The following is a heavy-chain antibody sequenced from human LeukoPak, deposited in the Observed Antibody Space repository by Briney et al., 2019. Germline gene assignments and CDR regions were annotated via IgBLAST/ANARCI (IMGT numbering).Heavy chain of an antibody. CDR2: TYYRSKWYN. CDR1: GDSASSNSAA. Sequence: RSQTLSLTCAISGDSASSNSAAWNWIRQSPSRGLEWLGRTYYRSKWYNDYAVSVKSRITIKPDTSKNQFSLKLSSVTAADTAVYHCARDKWEPRYAFDIWGQGTMVTVSS. CDR3: ARDKWEPRYAFDI. D-gene: IGHD1-26*01. J-gene: IGHJ3*02. V-gene: IGHV6-1*01.